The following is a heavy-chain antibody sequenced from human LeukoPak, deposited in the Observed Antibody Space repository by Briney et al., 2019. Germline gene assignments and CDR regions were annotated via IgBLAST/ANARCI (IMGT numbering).Heavy chain of an antibody. CDR2: ISGSGGST. J-gene: IGHJ4*02. V-gene: IGHV3-23*01. D-gene: IGHD3-22*01. CDR1: GFTFSSYA. Sequence: GGSLRLSRAASGFTFSSYAMSWVRQAPGKGLEWVSAISGSGGSTYYADSVKGRFTISRDNSKNTLYLQMNSLRAEDTAVYYCAKDLGFYYDSSGLIEDYWGQGTLVTVSS. CDR3: AKDLGFYYDSSGLIEDY.